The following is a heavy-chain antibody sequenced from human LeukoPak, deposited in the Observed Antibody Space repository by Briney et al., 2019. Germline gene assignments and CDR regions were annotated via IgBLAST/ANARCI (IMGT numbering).Heavy chain of an antibody. CDR2: IYHTGST. V-gene: IGHV4-59*01. J-gene: IGHJ5*02. D-gene: IGHD3-10*01. Sequence: SETLSPTCTVSGGTISTYYWSWIRQPPGKGLEWIGYIYHTGSTNYNPSLKSRVTISVDTSENHFSLKLNSVTAADTAVYYCARGSPMVRGVITNWFDPWGQGTLVTVSS. CDR1: GGTISTYY. CDR3: ARGSPMVRGVITNWFDP.